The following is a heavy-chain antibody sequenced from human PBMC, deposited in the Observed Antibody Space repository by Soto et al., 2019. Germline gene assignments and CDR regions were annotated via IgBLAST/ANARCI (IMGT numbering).Heavy chain of an antibody. D-gene: IGHD6-13*01. V-gene: IGHV1-58*01. Sequence: WASVKVSCKASGFTFTSSAVQWVRQARGQRLEWIGWIVVGSGNTNYAQKFQERVTITRDMSTSTAYMELSSLRSEDTAVYFWAAFGSIAAAGTLDYWGQGTLVTVSS. CDR1: GFTFTSSA. CDR2: IVVGSGNT. J-gene: IGHJ4*02. CDR3: AAFGSIAAAGTLDY.